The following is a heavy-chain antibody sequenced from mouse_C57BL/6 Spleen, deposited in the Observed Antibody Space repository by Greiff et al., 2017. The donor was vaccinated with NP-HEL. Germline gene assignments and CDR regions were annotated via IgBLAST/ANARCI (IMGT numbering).Heavy chain of an antibody. V-gene: IGHV1-81*01. CDR2: IYPRSGNT. J-gene: IGHJ3*01. CDR1: GYTFTSYG. D-gene: IGHD2-5*01. Sequence: VQLQQSGAELARPGASVKLSCKASGYTFTSYGISWVKQRTGQGLEWIGEIYPRSGNTYYNEKFKGKATLTADKSSSTAYMELRSLTSEDSAVYFCARHETYYSNYAWFAYWGQGTLVTVSA. CDR3: ARHETYYSNYAWFAY.